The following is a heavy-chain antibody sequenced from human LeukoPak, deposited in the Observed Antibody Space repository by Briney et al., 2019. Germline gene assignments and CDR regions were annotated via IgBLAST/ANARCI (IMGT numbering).Heavy chain of an antibody. V-gene: IGHV3-48*01. CDR1: GFTFSSYS. J-gene: IGHJ4*02. CDR3: AKDGHEYSSSPAFDY. CDR2: ISSSSSTI. Sequence: GGSLRLSCAASGFTFSSYSMNWVRQAPGKGLEWVSYISSSSSTIYYADSVKGRFTISRDNSKNTLYLQMNSLRVEDTAVYYCAKDGHEYSSSPAFDYWGQGTLVTVSS. D-gene: IGHD6-6*01.